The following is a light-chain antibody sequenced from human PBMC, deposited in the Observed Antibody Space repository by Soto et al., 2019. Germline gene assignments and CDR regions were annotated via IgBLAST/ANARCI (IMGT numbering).Light chain of an antibody. J-gene: IGLJ3*02. CDR2: DVN. Sequence: QSVLNQPPSASGSPGQSVTISCTGTNSDVGAYNYVSWYQQHPGKAPKLMIYDVNKRPSGVPDRFSGSKSGNTASLSVSGLQAEDEADYYCSSYAGSNNVVFSGGTKLTVL. CDR1: NSDVGAYNY. CDR3: SSYAGSNNVV. V-gene: IGLV2-8*01.